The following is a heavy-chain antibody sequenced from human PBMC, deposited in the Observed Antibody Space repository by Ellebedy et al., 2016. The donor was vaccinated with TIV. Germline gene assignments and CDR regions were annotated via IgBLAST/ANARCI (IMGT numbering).Heavy chain of an antibody. D-gene: IGHD6-19*01. Sequence: GESLKISXAASGFTFSSYSMNWVRQAPGKGLEWVSSISSSSSYIYYADSVKGRFTISRDNAKNSLYLQMNSLRAEDTALYYCARIIAVAGTEGGDYWGQGTLVTVSS. CDR3: ARIIAVAGTEGGDY. CDR1: GFTFSSYS. J-gene: IGHJ4*02. V-gene: IGHV3-21*04. CDR2: ISSSSSYI.